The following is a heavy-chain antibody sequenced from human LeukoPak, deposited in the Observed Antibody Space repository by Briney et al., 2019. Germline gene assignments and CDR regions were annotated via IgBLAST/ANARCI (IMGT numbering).Heavy chain of an antibody. CDR3: ARHPVVPAVDF. Sequence: SETLSLTCAVSGYSISSGYYWGWIRQPPGKGLEWIGTIYYSGSTYYNPSLKSRVTISVDTSKNQFSLNLSSVTAADTAVYYCARHPVVPAVDFWGQGTLVTVSS. J-gene: IGHJ4*02. D-gene: IGHD2-2*01. V-gene: IGHV4-38-2*01. CDR1: GYSISSGYY. CDR2: IYYSGST.